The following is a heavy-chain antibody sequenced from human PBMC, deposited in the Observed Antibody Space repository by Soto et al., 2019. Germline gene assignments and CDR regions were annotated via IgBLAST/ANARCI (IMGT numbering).Heavy chain of an antibody. J-gene: IGHJ6*02. Sequence: QVQLQESGPGLVKPSETLSLTCTVSGGSVSSGSYYWSWIRQPPGKGLEWIGYIYYSGSTNYNPPLKGRVTTSVDTSKNQVSLTLSSVTAADTAVYYCARDGNSGPSYSSGMDVWGQGTTVTVSS. D-gene: IGHD4-4*01. CDR2: IYYSGST. CDR3: ARDGNSGPSYSSGMDV. V-gene: IGHV4-61*01. CDR1: GGSVSSGSYY.